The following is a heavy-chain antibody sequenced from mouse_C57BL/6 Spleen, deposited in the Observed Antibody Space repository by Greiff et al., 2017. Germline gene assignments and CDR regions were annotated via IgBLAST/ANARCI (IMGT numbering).Heavy chain of an antibody. CDR3: ARMEGTYDGYYDAMDY. CDR1: GFNIKDYY. Sequence: VQLKESGAELVKPGASVKLSCTASGFNIKDYYMHWVKQRTEQGLEWIGRIDPEDGETKYAPKFQGKATITADTSSNTAYLQLSSLTSEDTAVYYCARMEGTYDGYYDAMDYWGQGTSVTVSS. V-gene: IGHV14-2*01. D-gene: IGHD2-3*01. J-gene: IGHJ4*01. CDR2: IDPEDGET.